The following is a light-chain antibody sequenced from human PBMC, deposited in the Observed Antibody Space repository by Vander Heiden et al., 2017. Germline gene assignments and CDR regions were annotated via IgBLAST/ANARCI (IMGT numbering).Light chain of an antibody. CDR1: SSNIGAGYD. Sequence: QSVLPPPPSDSGAPGHRVTISCTGSSSNIGAGYDVHWYQQLPGTAPKLLIYGNSNRPSGVPDRFSGSKSGTSASLAITGLQAEDEADYYCQSYDSSLSGYVVFGGGTKLTVL. J-gene: IGLJ2*01. V-gene: IGLV1-40*01. CDR3: QSYDSSLSGYVV. CDR2: GNS.